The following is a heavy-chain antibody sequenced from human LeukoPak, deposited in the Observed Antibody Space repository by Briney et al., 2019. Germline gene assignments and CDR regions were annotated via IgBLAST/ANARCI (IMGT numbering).Heavy chain of an antibody. CDR2: INHSGST. Sequence: SETLSLTCAVYGGSFSGYYWSWIREPPGKGLEWIGEINHSGSTNYNPSLKSRVTISVDTSKNQFSLKLSSVTAADTAVYYCARAMAYYGSGAFDYWGQGTLVTVSS. CDR3: ARAMAYYGSGAFDY. V-gene: IGHV4-34*01. D-gene: IGHD3-10*01. J-gene: IGHJ4*02. CDR1: GGSFSGYY.